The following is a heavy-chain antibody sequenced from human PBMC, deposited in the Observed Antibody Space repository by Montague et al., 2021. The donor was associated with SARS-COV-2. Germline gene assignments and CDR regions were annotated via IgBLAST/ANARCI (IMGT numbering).Heavy chain of an antibody. J-gene: IGHJ4*02. V-gene: IGHV4-59*08. CDR3: ARHALGYFDWLNEGYFDY. CDR1: GGSISSYY. Sequence: SETLSLTCTVSGGSISSYYWSWIRQPPGKGLEWIGYIYYIGSTNYNPSLKSRVTISVDTSKNQFSLKLSSVPAADPAVYYCARHALGYFDWLNEGYFDYWGQGTLVTVSS. D-gene: IGHD3-9*01. CDR2: IYYIGST.